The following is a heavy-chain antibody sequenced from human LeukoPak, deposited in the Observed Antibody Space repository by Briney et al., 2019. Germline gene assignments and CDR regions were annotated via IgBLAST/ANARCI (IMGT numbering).Heavy chain of an antibody. CDR1: GASISSSSYY. CDR3: ARQPRYSYDSSGYPNWFDP. CDR2: IYYSGST. V-gene: IGHV4-39*01. Sequence: PSETLSLTCTLSGASISSSSYYWGWLRQPPGKGLEWIGGIYYSGSTYYHPSLKRRVTISVATSQNQCSLKLISVTAADTAVYYCARQPRYSYDSSGYPNWFDPWGQGTLVTVSS. D-gene: IGHD3-22*01. J-gene: IGHJ5*02.